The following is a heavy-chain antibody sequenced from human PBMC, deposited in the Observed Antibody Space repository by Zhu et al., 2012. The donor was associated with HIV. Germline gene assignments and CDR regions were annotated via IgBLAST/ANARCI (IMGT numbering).Heavy chain of an antibody. D-gene: IGHD6-13*01. CDR3: ARDTPIAAAGTIDY. CDR2: IYHSGST. V-gene: IGHV4-38-2*02. Sequence: QVQLQESGPGLVKPSETLSLTCAVSGYSISSGYYWGWIRQPPGKGLEWIGSIYHSGSTYYNPSLKSRVTISVDTSKNQFSLKLSSVTAADTAVYYCARDTPIAAAGTIDYVGPGNPGPPSPQ. CDR1: GYSISSGYY. J-gene: IGHJ4*02.